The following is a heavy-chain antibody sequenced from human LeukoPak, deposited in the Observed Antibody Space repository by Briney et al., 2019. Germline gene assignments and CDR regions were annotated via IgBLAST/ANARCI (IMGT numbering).Heavy chain of an antibody. Sequence: SGESLKISCKGSGYNFASYWIGWVRQMPGKGLEWMGIIYPGDSATRYSPSFQGQVTLSADKSISTAYLQWSSLKASDTAMYYCARRGHYESSGSYDYWGQGTLVTVSS. CDR3: ARRGHYESSGSYDY. V-gene: IGHV5-51*01. D-gene: IGHD3-22*01. CDR1: GYNFASYW. J-gene: IGHJ4*02. CDR2: IYPGDSAT.